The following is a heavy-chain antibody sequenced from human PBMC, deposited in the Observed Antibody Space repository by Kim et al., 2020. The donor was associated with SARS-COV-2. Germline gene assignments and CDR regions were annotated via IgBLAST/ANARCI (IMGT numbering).Heavy chain of an antibody. CDR2: LSGSGGST. Sequence: GGSLRLSCAASGFTFSNYAMSWVRQAPGKGLEWVSTLSGSGGSTYYADSVKGRFTISRDNSKDTLYLQMNSLRAEDTAVYYCGRRSTDIVVVVARLDYWGQGTLVTVSS. J-gene: IGHJ4*02. CDR1: GFTFSNYA. V-gene: IGHV3-23*01. CDR3: GRRSTDIVVVVARLDY. D-gene: IGHD2-15*01.